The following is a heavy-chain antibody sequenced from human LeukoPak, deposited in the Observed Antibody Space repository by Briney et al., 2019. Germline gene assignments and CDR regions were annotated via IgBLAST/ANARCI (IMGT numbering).Heavy chain of an antibody. D-gene: IGHD3/OR15-3a*01. CDR2: MNPNSGNT. CDR1: GGTFSSYA. J-gene: IGHJ6*03. V-gene: IGHV1-8*02. CDR3: ARALSWTTESYYYMDV. Sequence: GASVKVSCKASGGTFSSYAISWVRQATGQGLEWMGWMNPNSGNTGYAQKFQGRVTMTKNTSITTAYMDLSSLRAEDTAVYYCARALSWTTESYYYMDVWGKGTTVTVSS.